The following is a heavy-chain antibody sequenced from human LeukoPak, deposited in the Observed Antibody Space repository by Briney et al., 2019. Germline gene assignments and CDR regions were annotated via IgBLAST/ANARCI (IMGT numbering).Heavy chain of an antibody. CDR1: GGSISDYS. V-gene: IGHV4-59*01. CDR3: ARDKGVWGNLQIPEY. J-gene: IGHJ4*02. Sequence: ASETLSLTCTVSGGSISDYSWSWIRQPPGKGLEWIGNIYYSGSANHNPSLKSRVTISRDTSKNQFSLKLTSVTTADTAVYYCARDKGVWGNLQIPEYWGQGTLVTVSS. D-gene: IGHD3-16*01. CDR2: IYYSGSA.